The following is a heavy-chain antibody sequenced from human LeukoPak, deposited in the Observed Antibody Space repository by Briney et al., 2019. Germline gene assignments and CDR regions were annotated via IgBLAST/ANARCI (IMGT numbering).Heavy chain of an antibody. CDR2: IYYSGST. CDR1: GGSISSSSYY. D-gene: IGHD2-2*01. Sequence: PSETLSLTCTVSGGSISSSSYYWGWIRQPPGKGLEWIGSIYYSGSTYYNPSLKSRVTISVDTSKNQFSPKLSSVTAADTAVYYCARRQSTYCSSTSCYRRDVDYWGQGTLVTVSS. J-gene: IGHJ4*02. CDR3: ARRQSTYCSSTSCYRRDVDY. V-gene: IGHV4-39*01.